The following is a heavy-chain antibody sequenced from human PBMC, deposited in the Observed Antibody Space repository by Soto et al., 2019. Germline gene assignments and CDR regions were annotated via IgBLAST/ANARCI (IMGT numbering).Heavy chain of an antibody. J-gene: IGHJ4*02. V-gene: IGHV1-2*02. CDR1: GYTFTGYY. CDR2: INPNSGGT. CDR3: AKDYYYDSSVFDY. D-gene: IGHD3-22*01. Sequence: ASVHVSCRASGYTFTGYYMHWVRQAPGQGLEWMGWINPNSGGTNYAQKFQGRVTMTRDTSISTAYMELSRLRSDDTAVYYCAKDYYYDSSVFDYWGQGTLVTVSS.